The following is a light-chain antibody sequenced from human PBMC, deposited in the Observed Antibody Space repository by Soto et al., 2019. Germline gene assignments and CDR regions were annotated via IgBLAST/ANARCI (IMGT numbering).Light chain of an antibody. V-gene: IGLV1-44*01. Sequence: QSVLTQPPSASGTPGQRVSFSCSGSTSNIGSNTVNWYQQLPGTAAKILIYSNSQRPPGVPERFSGSKSGTSSSLAISGLQSADEAGYYCSTWDASLNGWVFGGGTKLTVL. CDR3: STWDASLNGWV. CDR2: SNS. CDR1: TSNIGSNT. J-gene: IGLJ3*02.